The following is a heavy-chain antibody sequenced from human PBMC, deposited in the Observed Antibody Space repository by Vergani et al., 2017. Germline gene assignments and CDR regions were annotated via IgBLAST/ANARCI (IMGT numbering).Heavy chain of an antibody. CDR2: IHYSENT. V-gene: IGHV4-59*08. CDR3: ARGWGGRYDDSSGYYYSYYYGMDV. J-gene: IGHJ6*02. CDR1: FDSIRNLY. Sequence: QVQLQESGPGLVKSSETLSLTCSVSFDSIRNLYCNWIRQPPGKGLEWIGSIHYSENTNYNPSLKSRVTISVDTSKNQFSLKLSSVTAADTAVYYCARGWGGRYDDSSGYYYSYYYGMDVWGQGTTVTVSS. D-gene: IGHD3-22*01.